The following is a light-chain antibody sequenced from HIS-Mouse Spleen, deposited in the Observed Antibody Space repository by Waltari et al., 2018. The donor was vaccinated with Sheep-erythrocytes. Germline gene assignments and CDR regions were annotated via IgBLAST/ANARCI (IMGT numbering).Light chain of an antibody. V-gene: IGLV2-8*01. CDR2: EVS. J-gene: IGLJ3*02. CDR3: SSYAGSSTPWV. Sequence: QSALTQPPSASGSPGQSVTISCTGTSSDVGGSNYVSWYQQHPGKAPKLMFYEVSKRPSGVPDRFSGSKSGNTASLTVSGLQAEDEADYYCSSYAGSSTPWVFGGGTKLTVL. CDR1: SSDVGGSNY.